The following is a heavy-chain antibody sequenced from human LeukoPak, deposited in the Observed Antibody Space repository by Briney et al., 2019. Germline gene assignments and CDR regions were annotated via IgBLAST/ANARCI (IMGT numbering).Heavy chain of an antibody. D-gene: IGHD5-18*01. CDR3: ARGREVQLWYPHYYYYYYMDV. Sequence: SVKVSCKASGGTFSSYAISWVRQAPGQGLEWMGGIIPIFGTANYAQKFQGRVTITADVSTSTAYMELSSLRSEDTAVYYCARGREVQLWYPHYYYYYYMDVWGKGTTVTVSS. CDR1: GGTFSSYA. CDR2: IIPIFGTA. V-gene: IGHV1-69*13. J-gene: IGHJ6*03.